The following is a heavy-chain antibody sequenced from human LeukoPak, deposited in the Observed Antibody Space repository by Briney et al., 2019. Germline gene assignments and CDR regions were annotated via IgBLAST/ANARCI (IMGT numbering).Heavy chain of an antibody. CDR2: IAYGGTYT. CDR1: GFTFRDYA. D-gene: IGHD2/OR15-2a*01. V-gene: IGHV3-30*03. J-gene: IGHJ6*02. CDR3: ARNKAITAFFGMDV. Sequence: GTSLRLSCAASGFTFRDYAMHWVRQAPGKGLEWVAVIAYGGTYTHHADSLKGRFTISRDNSRDTLYLQINSLRPEDTALYYCARNKAITAFFGMDVWGQGTTIIVSS.